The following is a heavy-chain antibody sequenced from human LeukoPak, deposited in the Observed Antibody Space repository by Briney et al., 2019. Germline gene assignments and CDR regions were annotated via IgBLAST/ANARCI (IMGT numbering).Heavy chain of an antibody. CDR1: GFTFSSYG. CDR2: ISGSGGST. J-gene: IGHJ4*02. CDR3: AKCPPYSSSLNYFDY. D-gene: IGHD6-13*01. Sequence: PGGSLRLSCAASGFTFSSYGMSWVRQAPGKGLEWVSAISGSGGSTYYADSVKGRFTISRDNSKNTLYLQMNSLRAEDTAVYYCAKCPPYSSSLNYFDYWGQGTLVTVSS. V-gene: IGHV3-23*01.